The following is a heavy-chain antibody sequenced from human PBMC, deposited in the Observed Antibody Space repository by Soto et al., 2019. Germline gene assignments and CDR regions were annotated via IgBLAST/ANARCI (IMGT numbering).Heavy chain of an antibody. CDR1: GYTFTGYY. CDR3: ARVIAAAGVYYYYYGMDV. D-gene: IGHD6-13*01. Sequence: ASVKVSCKASGYTFTGYYMHWVRQAPGQGLEWMGWINPNSGGTNYAQKFQGRVTTTRDTSISTAYMELSRLRSDDTAVYYCARVIAAAGVYYYYYGMDVWGQGTTVTVSS. CDR2: INPNSGGT. J-gene: IGHJ6*02. V-gene: IGHV1-2*02.